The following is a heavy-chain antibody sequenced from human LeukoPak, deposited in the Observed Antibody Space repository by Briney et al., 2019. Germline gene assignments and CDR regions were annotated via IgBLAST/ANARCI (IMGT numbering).Heavy chain of an antibody. D-gene: IGHD5-12*01. CDR1: GFIFSSYW. V-gene: IGHV3-74*01. CDR2: IKDGGTTT. CDR3: TTIRLGY. Sequence: PGGSLRLSCADSGFIFSSYWIHWVRQVPGKGLVWVSRIKDGGTTTDYADSVKGRFTISRDDAKNTLYLQMNSLRAEDTAVYYCTTIRLGYWGQGTLVTVSP. J-gene: IGHJ4*02.